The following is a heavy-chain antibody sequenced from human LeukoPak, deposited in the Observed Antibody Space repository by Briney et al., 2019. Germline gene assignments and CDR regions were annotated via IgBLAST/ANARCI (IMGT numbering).Heavy chain of an antibody. CDR1: GFTFSSYS. CDR2: IKQDGSEK. J-gene: IGHJ4*02. V-gene: IGHV3-7*01. CDR3: ASLYYGSGSYRYFDY. Sequence: PGGSLRLSCAASGFTFSSYSMNWVRQAPGKGLEWVANIKQDGSEKYYVDSVKGRFTISRDNAKNSLYLQMNSLRAEDTAVYYCASLYYGSGSYRYFDYWGQGTLVTVSS. D-gene: IGHD3-10*01.